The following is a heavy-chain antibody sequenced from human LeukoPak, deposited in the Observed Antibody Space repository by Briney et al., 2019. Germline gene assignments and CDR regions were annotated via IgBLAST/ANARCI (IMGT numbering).Heavy chain of an antibody. CDR2: INHSGST. D-gene: IGHD3-22*01. CDR3: ARDRYYYDSSGYYSAFDT. Sequence: TETLSLTCAVYGGSFSGYYWSWIRQPPGKGLEWIGEINHSGSTNYNPSLKSRVTISVDTSKNHFSLKLSSVTAADTALYYCARDRYYYDSSGYYSAFDTWGQGTMVTVSS. CDR1: GGSFSGYY. J-gene: IGHJ3*02. V-gene: IGHV4-34*01.